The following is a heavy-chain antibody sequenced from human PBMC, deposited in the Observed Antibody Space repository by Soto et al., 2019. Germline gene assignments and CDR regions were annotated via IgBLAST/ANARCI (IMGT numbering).Heavy chain of an antibody. Sequence: EVQLVESGGGLVKPGGSLRLSCAASGFTFSSYSMNWVRQAPGKGLEWVSSISSSSSYIYYADSVKGRFTISRDNAKNSLYLQMNSLRAEDTAVYYCARDFTIGPDILTGPSSGGMDVWGQGTTVTVSS. J-gene: IGHJ6*02. CDR2: ISSSSSYI. D-gene: IGHD3-9*01. CDR3: ARDFTIGPDILTGPSSGGMDV. CDR1: GFTFSSYS. V-gene: IGHV3-21*01.